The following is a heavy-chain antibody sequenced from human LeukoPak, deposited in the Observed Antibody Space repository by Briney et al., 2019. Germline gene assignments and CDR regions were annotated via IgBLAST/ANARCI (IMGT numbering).Heavy chain of an antibody. Sequence: ASVKVSCKVSGYTLTELSMHWVRQAPGKGLEWMGGFDPEDGETIYAQKFQGRVTMTEDTSTDTAYMELSSLRAEDTAVYYCARGYILGATVYMDVWGKGTTVTVSS. CDR2: FDPEDGET. CDR1: GYTLTELS. J-gene: IGHJ6*03. D-gene: IGHD1-26*01. CDR3: ARGYILGATVYMDV. V-gene: IGHV1-24*01.